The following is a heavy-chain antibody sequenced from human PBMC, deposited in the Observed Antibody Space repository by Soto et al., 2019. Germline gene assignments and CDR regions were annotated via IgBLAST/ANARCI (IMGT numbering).Heavy chain of an antibody. CDR3: ARAHYGDYGYGMDA. J-gene: IGHJ6*02. D-gene: IGHD4-17*01. Sequence: SETLSVTCAVAGGSISSGCYSWSWIRQPPGKGLEWIGYIYHSGTTYYNPSLKSRVTISVDRSKNQFSLKLSSVTAADTAVYYCARAHYGDYGYGMDAWGQGTTVTVSS. V-gene: IGHV4-30-2*01. CDR1: GGSISSGCYS. CDR2: IYHSGTT.